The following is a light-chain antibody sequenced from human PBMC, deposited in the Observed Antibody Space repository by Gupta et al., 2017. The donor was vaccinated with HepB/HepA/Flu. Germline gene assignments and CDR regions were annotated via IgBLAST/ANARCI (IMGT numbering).Light chain of an antibody. V-gene: IGKV3-15*01. J-gene: IGKJ2*01. Sequence: EIVMTQSPATLSVSLGERATFSCRASQSVSSNLAWYQQKTGQAPRLLIYVASTSATGIPARFSGSGSGTEFTLTISSLRSEDDAVYYCQQYKNWPPAYTFGQGTKLEIK. CDR2: VAS. CDR1: QSVSSN. CDR3: QQYKNWPPAYT.